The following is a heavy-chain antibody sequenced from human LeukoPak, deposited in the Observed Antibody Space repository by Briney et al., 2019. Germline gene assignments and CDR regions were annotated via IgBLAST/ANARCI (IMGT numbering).Heavy chain of an antibody. CDR3: ARDLGNYDSSGYYNDY. J-gene: IGHJ4*02. CDR1: GGTFSSYA. Sequence: ASVKVSCKASGGTFSSYAISWVRQAPGQGLEWMGRIIPILGIANYAQKFQGRVTITADKSTSTAYMELSSLRSEDTAVYYCARDLGNYDSSGYYNDYWGQGTLVTVSS. CDR2: IIPILGIA. D-gene: IGHD3-22*01. V-gene: IGHV1-69*04.